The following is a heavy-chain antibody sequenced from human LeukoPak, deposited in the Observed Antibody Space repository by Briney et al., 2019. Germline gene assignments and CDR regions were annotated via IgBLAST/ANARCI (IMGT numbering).Heavy chain of an antibody. CDR1: GFTFSDKY. Sequence: GGSLRLSCAASGFTFSDKYMSWIRQALGKGLEFISYISNDGEAIHYADSVKGRFTISRDNAKNSLYLQMNSLRAEDTAVYYCARALRGSGSPPGYWGQGTLVTVSS. D-gene: IGHD3-10*01. V-gene: IGHV3-11*01. J-gene: IGHJ4*02. CDR3: ARALRGSGSPPGY. CDR2: ISNDGEAI.